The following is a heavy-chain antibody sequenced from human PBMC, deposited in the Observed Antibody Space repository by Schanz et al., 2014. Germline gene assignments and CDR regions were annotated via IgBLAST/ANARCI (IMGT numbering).Heavy chain of an antibody. D-gene: IGHD1-1*01. CDR1: GGTFSSYA. CDR2: IIPILGME. V-gene: IGHV1-69*04. Sequence: VQLVQSGAEVKKPGSSVKVSCKASGGTFSSYAFSWGRQAPGQGLEWMGKIIPILGMENYAQKFQGRVTITADISTSTAYMDLSSLRSDDTAVYYCARDVGRPGHFWYFDLWGRGTLVTVSS. CDR3: ARDVGRPGHFWYFDL. J-gene: IGHJ2*01.